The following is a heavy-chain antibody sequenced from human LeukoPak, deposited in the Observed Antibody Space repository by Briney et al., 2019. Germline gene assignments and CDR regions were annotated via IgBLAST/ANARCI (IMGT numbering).Heavy chain of an antibody. CDR2: IKQDGSEK. Sequence: WGSLRLSCAASGFTSSSYWMSWVRQAPGKGLEWVANIKQDGSEKYYVDSVKGRFTISRDNAKNSLYLQMNSLRAEDAAVYYCAKAPVTSCRGAFCYPFDYWGQGTLVTVSS. V-gene: IGHV3-7*03. J-gene: IGHJ4*02. CDR3: AKAPVTSCRGAFCYPFDY. CDR1: GFTSSSYW. D-gene: IGHD2-15*01.